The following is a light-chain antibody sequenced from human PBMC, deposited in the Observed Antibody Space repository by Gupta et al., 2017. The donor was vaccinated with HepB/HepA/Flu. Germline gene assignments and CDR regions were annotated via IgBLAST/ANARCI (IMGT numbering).Light chain of an antibody. V-gene: IGKV3-11*01. Sequence: DIVLTQSPATLSLSPGERATLTCRASQSVSSYLAWYQQKPGQAPRLLIYDASNRATGIPARFSGSGSGTDFTLTISRLEPEDFAVYYCQQRSNWLTFGGGTKVEIK. J-gene: IGKJ4*01. CDR1: QSVSSY. CDR2: DAS. CDR3: QQRSNWLT.